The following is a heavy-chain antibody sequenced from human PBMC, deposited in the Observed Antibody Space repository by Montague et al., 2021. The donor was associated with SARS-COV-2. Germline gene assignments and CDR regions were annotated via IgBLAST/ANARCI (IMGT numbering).Heavy chain of an antibody. CDR1: GFTFSAYW. CDR3: VRAFSNSFKWFDP. V-gene: IGHV3-74*01. D-gene: IGHD6-13*01. Sequence: SLRLSCVASGFTFSAYWMPWVRQAPGQGLEWVARIRADGTTTNYADSVKGRFTISRDNAQDTVYLHMTTLTAEDTAVYYCVRAFSNSFKWFDPWGQGTLVTVSS. J-gene: IGHJ5*02. CDR2: IRADGTTT.